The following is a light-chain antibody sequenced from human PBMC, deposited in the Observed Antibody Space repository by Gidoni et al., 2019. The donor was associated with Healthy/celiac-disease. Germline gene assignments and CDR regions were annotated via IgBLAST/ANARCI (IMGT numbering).Light chain of an antibody. J-gene: IGKJ1*01. CDR1: QCVSSN. Sequence: EIVMTQSPVTLSVSPGERATLSCRASQCVSSNLAWYQQKPGQAPRLLIYGASTRATGIPARFSGSGSGTEFTLTISSLQSEDFAVNYCQQYNNWPPWTFGQGTKVEIK. CDR3: QQYNNWPPWT. CDR2: GAS. V-gene: IGKV3-15*01.